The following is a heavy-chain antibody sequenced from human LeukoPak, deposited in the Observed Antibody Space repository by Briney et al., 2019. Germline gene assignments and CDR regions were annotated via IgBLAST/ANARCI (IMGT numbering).Heavy chain of an antibody. CDR2: ISGSGTTM. Sequence: GGSLRLSCAASGFTFSSCSMNWVRQAPGKGLEWVSYISGSGTTMYYADSVKGRFTISRDNAKNSLYLQMNSLRDEDTAVYHCARDGVNITGTTVNWFDPWGQGTLVTVSS. CDR1: GFTFSSCS. V-gene: IGHV3-48*02. D-gene: IGHD1-20*01. J-gene: IGHJ5*02. CDR3: ARDGVNITGTTVNWFDP.